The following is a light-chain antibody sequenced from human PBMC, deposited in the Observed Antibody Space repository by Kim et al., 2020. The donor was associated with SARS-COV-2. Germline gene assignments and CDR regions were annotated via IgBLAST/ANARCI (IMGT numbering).Light chain of an antibody. CDR1: SSNIGSNT. J-gene: IGLJ2*01. V-gene: IGLV1-44*01. Sequence: GQRVTISCAGRSSNIGSNTVNWYQLLPGTAPKLLIYSNNQRPSGVPDRFSGSKSGTSASLAISGLQSEDEADYYCAAWDDSLNGVVFGGGTQLTVL. CDR3: AAWDDSLNGVV. CDR2: SNN.